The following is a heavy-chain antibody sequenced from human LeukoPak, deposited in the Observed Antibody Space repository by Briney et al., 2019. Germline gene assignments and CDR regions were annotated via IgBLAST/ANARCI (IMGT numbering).Heavy chain of an antibody. V-gene: IGHV4-34*01. D-gene: IGHD6-13*01. J-gene: IGHJ4*02. CDR3: ARSGIAAAGTGPHY. Sequence: SSETLSLTCAVYGGSFSGYYWSWIRQPPGKGLEWIGEINHSGSTNYNPSLKSRVTISVDTSKNQFSLNLSSVTAADTAVYYCARSGIAAAGTGPHYWGQGTLVTVSS. CDR1: GGSFSGYY. CDR2: INHSGST.